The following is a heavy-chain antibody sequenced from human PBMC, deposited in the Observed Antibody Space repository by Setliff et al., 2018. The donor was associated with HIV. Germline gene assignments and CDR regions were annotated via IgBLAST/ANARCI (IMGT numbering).Heavy chain of an antibody. V-gene: IGHV1-2*06. CDR2: INPNSGGT. Sequence: ASVKVSCKASGYTFTGHCIHWVRQAPGQGLEWLGRINPNSGGTNYARNFRGRVTMTRDTSINTAYMELSGVRSDDTAIYFCARQLSNSLDYWGQGTLVTVSS. J-gene: IGHJ4*02. CDR3: ARQLSNSLDY. CDR1: GYTFTGHC. D-gene: IGHD1-1*01.